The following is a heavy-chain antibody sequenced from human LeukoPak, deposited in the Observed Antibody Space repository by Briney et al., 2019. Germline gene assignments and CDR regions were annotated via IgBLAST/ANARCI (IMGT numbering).Heavy chain of an antibody. Sequence: GASVKVSCKASGGTFSSYAISWVRQAPGQGLEWMGGIIPIFGTANYAQKFQGRVTITADESTSTAYMELSSLRSEDTAVYYCASPTYYDLWSGYSGYFDYWGQGTLVTVSS. J-gene: IGHJ4*02. CDR1: GGTFSSYA. V-gene: IGHV1-69*13. D-gene: IGHD3-3*01. CDR2: IIPIFGTA. CDR3: ASPTYYDLWSGYSGYFDY.